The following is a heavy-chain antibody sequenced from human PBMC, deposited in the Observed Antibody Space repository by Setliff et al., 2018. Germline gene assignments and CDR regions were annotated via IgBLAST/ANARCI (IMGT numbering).Heavy chain of an antibody. V-gene: IGHV4-39*01. Sequence: SETLSLTCTVSGGSSSGDYWWGWIRQPPGKGLEWIGSINYSGKTYYNPSLKSRATMSVDASKNQFSLKLNSVTAADAAIYYCARQVGGGLWTFDVWGQGTMVTVSS. CDR2: INYSGKT. J-gene: IGHJ3*01. D-gene: IGHD3-16*01. CDR1: GGSSSGDYW. CDR3: ARQVGGGLWTFDV.